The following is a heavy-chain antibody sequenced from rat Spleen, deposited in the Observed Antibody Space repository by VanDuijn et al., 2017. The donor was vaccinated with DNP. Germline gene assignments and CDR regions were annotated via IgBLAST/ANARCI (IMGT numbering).Heavy chain of an antibody. Sequence: EVQLVESGGGLVQPGRSLKLSCAASGFTFSAYYMAWVRQAPAKGLEWVASIHSDGYAPYYGDSVKGRFTISRDNAKSTLYLQMNSLRSEDMATYYCIRWNSGHFDYWGQGVMVTVSS. CDR1: GFTFSAYY. V-gene: IGHV5-22*01. J-gene: IGHJ2*01. D-gene: IGHD4-3*01. CDR3: IRWNSGHFDY. CDR2: IHSDGYAP.